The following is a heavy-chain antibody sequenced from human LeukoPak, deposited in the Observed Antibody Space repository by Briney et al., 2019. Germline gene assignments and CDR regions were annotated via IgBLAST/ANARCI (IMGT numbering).Heavy chain of an antibody. CDR3: ARGGYSFDY. D-gene: IGHD5-18*01. CDR1: GFSLSGYW. Sequence: GGSLRLSCAASGFSLSGYWMTWVRQAPGKGLEWVARLHADGVEQNYVDSVTGRFTMSRDNAKNSLDLQMNSLRVEDTAVYCCARGGYSFDYLGQGTLVAVSS. J-gene: IGHJ4*02. V-gene: IGHV3-7*01. CDR2: LHADGVEQ.